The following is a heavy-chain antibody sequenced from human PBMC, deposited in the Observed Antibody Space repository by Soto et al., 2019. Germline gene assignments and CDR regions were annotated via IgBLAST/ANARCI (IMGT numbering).Heavy chain of an antibody. CDR3: FVTLLDP. CDR2: TYHSGNP. V-gene: IGHV4-30-2*01. CDR1: GDTISTGCYS. J-gene: IGHJ5*02. Sequence: SETLSLTCGVSGDTISTGCYSWAWIRQPPGKALEWIGHTYHSGNPYYNPSLKSRVIISVDRSKNQFSLKASDTATYYCAGRRDFVTLLDPWGQGTLVTVSS. D-gene: IGHD3-10*01.